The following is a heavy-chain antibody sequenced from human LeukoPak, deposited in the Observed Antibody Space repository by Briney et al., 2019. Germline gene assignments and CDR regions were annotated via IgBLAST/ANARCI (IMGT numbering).Heavy chain of an antibody. D-gene: IGHD2-21*02. J-gene: IGHJ4*02. Sequence: GGSLRLSCAASGFTFSSYAMHWVRQAPGKGLEWVAVISYDGSNKNYADSVKGRFTISRANSKNTLYLQMNMLHAEDTAVYYCAXDGLIVVVTAVFDYWGQGTLVTVSS. V-gene: IGHV3-30-3*01. CDR2: ISYDGSNK. CDR1: GFTFSSYA. CDR3: AXDGLIVVVTAVFDY.